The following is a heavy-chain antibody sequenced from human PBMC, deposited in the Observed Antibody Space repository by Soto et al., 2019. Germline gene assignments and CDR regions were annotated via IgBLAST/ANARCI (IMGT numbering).Heavy chain of an antibody. CDR2: IYYTGNT. J-gene: IGHJ4*02. Sequence: SETLSLTCTVSGGSVSSGSYYWSWIRQHPGRGLEWIGYIYYTGNTYYNPSLKSRLAISVDRSKNQFSLKLTSVTAEDTAVYYGARDSHGYYFDYWGQGTLVTVSS. CDR3: ARDSHGYYFDY. V-gene: IGHV4-31*03. D-gene: IGHD3-10*01. CDR1: GGSVSSGSYY.